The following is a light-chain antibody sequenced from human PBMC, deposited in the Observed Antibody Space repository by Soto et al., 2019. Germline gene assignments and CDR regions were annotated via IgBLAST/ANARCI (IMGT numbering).Light chain of an antibody. J-gene: IGKJ5*01. CDR2: GAA. CDR3: QQYNSWPPIT. V-gene: IGKV3-15*01. Sequence: EIVITQSPATLSVSPLEIATLSFRASQSVSGNLAWYQQKPGQAPRLLMFGAAIRATGIPARFSGSGSGTEFTLTISSLQSEDFAVYYCQQYNSWPPITVGQGTRLEIK. CDR1: QSVSGN.